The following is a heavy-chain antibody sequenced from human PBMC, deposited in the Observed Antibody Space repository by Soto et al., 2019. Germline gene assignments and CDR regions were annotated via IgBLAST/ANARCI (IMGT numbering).Heavy chain of an antibody. D-gene: IGHD3-3*02. CDR2: ISYDGSTK. CDR1: GFSFSSFG. CDR3: ATTLLALTDQLEY. J-gene: IGHJ4*02. V-gene: IGHV3-30*03. Sequence: QVQLEESGGGVVQPGRSLRLSCAASGFSFSSFGMHWVRQAPGKGLEWVTFISYDGSTKYYAHSVKGRFTISRDNSKNTLYLQMKSLRTEDTAVYYCATTLLALTDQLEYWGQGTLVTVSS.